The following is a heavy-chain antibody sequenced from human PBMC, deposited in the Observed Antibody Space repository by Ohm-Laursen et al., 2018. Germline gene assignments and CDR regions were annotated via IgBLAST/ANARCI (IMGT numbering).Heavy chain of an antibody. CDR3: ARILIGTTGYGMDV. CDR2: ISGSGVRT. J-gene: IGHJ6*02. V-gene: IGHV3-23*01. D-gene: IGHD1-7*01. Sequence: SLRLSCAASGFTFDDYAMHWVRQAPGKGLEWVSAISGSGVRTYYADSVKGRFTISRDNAKNTLYMQMNSLRAEDTAVYYCARILIGTTGYGMDVWGQGTTVTVSS. CDR1: GFTFDDYA.